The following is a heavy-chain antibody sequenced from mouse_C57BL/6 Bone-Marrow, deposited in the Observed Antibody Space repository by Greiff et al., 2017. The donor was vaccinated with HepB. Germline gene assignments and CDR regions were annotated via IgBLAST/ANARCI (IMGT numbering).Heavy chain of an antibody. CDR3: AKHYYGSVYAMDY. V-gene: IGHV2-5*01. Sequence: LHESGPGLVQPSQSLSITCTVSGFSLTSYGVHWVRQSPGKGLEWLGVIWRGGSTDYNAAFMSRLSITKDNSKSQVFFKMNSLQADDTAIYYCAKHYYGSVYAMDYWGQGTSVTVSS. J-gene: IGHJ4*01. D-gene: IGHD1-1*01. CDR1: GFSLTSYG. CDR2: IWRGGST.